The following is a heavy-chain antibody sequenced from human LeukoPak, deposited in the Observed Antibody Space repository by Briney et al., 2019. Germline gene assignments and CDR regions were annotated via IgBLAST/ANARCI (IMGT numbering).Heavy chain of an antibody. D-gene: IGHD2-21*02. CDR3: ARTSAALLYYFDY. J-gene: IGHJ4*02. Sequence: GGSLRLSCSASGFTFSSYAMHWVRQAPGKGLEYVSAISSNGGSTYYADSVKGRFTISRDNSKNTLYLQMSSLRSDDTAVYYCARTSAALLYYFDYWGQGTLVTVSS. CDR2: ISSNGGST. CDR1: GFTFSSYA. V-gene: IGHV3-64D*09.